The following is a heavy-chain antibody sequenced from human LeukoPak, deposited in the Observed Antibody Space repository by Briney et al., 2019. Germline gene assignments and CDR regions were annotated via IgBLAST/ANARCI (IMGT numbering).Heavy chain of an antibody. CDR2: IYYSGST. D-gene: IGHD1-26*01. J-gene: IGHJ4*02. CDR3: ARARGVGATRSYFDY. V-gene: IGHV4-59*01. Sequence: SETLSLTCTVSGGSISSYYWSWIRQPPGKGLEWIGYIYYSGSTNYNPSLKSRVTISVDTSKNQFSLKLSSVTAADTAVYYCARARGVGATRSYFDYWGQGTLVTVSS. CDR1: GGSISSYY.